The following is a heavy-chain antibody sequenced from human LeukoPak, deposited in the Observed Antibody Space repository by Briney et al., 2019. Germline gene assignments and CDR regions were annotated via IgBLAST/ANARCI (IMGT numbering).Heavy chain of an antibody. CDR1: GGSFSGYY. CDR2: INHSGST. CDR3: ARGGFYYDFWSGRPLLDY. D-gene: IGHD3-3*01. Sequence: SETLPLTCAVYGGSFSGYYWSWIRQPPGKGLEWIGEINHSGSTNYNPSLKSRVTISVDTSKNQFSLKLSSVTAADTAVYYCARGGFYYDFWSGRPLLDYWGQGTLVTVSS. J-gene: IGHJ4*02. V-gene: IGHV4-34*01.